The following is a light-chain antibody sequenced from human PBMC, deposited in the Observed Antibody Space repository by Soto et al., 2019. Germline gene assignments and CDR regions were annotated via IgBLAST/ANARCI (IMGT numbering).Light chain of an antibody. CDR2: AAS. V-gene: IGKV1-39*01. Sequence: DIQVTQSSSSLSASVGDRVSITCRASQSISTYLSWYQQKPGKAPNLLIYAASTLQSGVPSRFSVSGSGTDFSLTISSLQPEDFATEYCQQSYSVPWTFGHGTKVEI. J-gene: IGKJ1*01. CDR1: QSISTY. CDR3: QQSYSVPWT.